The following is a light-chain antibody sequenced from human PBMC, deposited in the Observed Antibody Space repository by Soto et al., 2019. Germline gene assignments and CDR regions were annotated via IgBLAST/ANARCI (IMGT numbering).Light chain of an antibody. CDR1: QGISSY. Sequence: IQLTQSPSSLSASVGDRVTITCRASQGISSYLAWYQQKPGKAPKLLIYAASTLQSGVPSRLSGSGSGTDFTLTISSLQPEDFATYYGQQLNSYPRTFGQGTKVEIK. V-gene: IGKV1-9*01. CDR3: QQLNSYPRT. J-gene: IGKJ1*01. CDR2: AAS.